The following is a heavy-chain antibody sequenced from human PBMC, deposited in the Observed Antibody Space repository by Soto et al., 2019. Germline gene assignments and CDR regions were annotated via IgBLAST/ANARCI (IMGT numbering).Heavy chain of an antibody. CDR1: GGTFSSYT. CDR3: ARDLLTMDTAMSTRGDDY. Sequence: QVQLVQSGAEVKKPGSSVKVSCKASGGTFSSYTISWVRQAPGQGLEWMGRIIPILGIANYAQKFQGRVTITADKSTSTAYMERSSLRSEDTAVYYCARDLLTMDTAMSTRGDDYWGQGTLVTVSS. V-gene: IGHV1-69*08. CDR2: IIPILGIA. D-gene: IGHD5-18*01. J-gene: IGHJ4*02.